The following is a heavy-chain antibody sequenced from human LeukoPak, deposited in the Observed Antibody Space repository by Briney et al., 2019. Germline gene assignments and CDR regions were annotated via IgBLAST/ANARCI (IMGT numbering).Heavy chain of an antibody. CDR2: TYTSGST. Sequence: SETLSLTCTVSGGSISSYDWSWIRQPAGKGLEWIGRTYTSGSTNYNPSLKSRVTISVDKSKNQFSLKLRSVTAADTAVYYCAGRISGYGFDPWAREPWSPSPQ. D-gene: IGHD5-12*01. J-gene: IGHJ5*02. CDR1: GGSISSYD. CDR3: AGRISGYGFDP. V-gene: IGHV4-4*07.